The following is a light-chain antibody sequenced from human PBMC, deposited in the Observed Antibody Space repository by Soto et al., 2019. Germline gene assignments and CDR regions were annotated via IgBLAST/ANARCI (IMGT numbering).Light chain of an antibody. V-gene: IGLV1-40*01. CDR3: QSYDSRLSNYV. CDR2: GHS. J-gene: IGLJ1*01. CDR1: SSNIGADYD. Sequence: QSVLTQPPSVSGAPGQRVTISCTGSSSNIGADYDVHWYQQLPGTAPKLLIYGHSNRPSGVPDRFSGSKSGTSASLAITGLQAEDEADYYCQSYDSRLSNYVFGTGTKLTVL.